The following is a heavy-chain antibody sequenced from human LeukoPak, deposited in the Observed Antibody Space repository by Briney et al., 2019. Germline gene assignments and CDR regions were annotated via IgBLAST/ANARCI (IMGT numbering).Heavy chain of an antibody. V-gene: IGHV4-61*02. CDR3: ARDGSGGYYYNHAFDI. J-gene: IGHJ3*02. Sequence: SQTLSLTCTVSGGSISSGSYYWSWIRQPAGKGLEWIGRIYTSGSTNYNPSLKSRVTISVDTSKNQFSLKLSSVTAADTAVYYCARDGSGGYYYNHAFDIWGQGTMVTVSS. CDR1: GGSISSGSYY. CDR2: IYTSGST. D-gene: IGHD3-22*01.